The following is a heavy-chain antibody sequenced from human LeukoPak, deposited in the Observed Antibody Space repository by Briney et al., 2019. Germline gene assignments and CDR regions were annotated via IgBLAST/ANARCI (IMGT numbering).Heavy chain of an antibody. Sequence: GVSVKVSCKASGYTFTGYYMHWVRQAPGQGLEWMGWINPNIGTTNYAKRFQGRLTVTRDTSINTAFMELSSLNPDDTAVFYCARRYDSRGPVTFDFWGQGTLVTVSS. D-gene: IGHD3-22*01. CDR1: GYTFTGYY. J-gene: IGHJ3*01. V-gene: IGHV1-2*02. CDR3: ARRYDSRGPVTFDF. CDR2: INPNIGTT.